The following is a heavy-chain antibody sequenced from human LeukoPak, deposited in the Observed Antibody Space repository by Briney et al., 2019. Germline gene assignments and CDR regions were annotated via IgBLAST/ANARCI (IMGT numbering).Heavy chain of an antibody. D-gene: IGHD6-6*01. CDR1: GFTFSNYS. CDR2: ISRSGGST. J-gene: IGHJ5*02. V-gene: IGHV3-23*01. CDR3: AKSGIRIAARRTPNWFDP. Sequence: GGSLRLSCAASGFTFSNYSMSWVRQAPGKGLEWVSSISRSGGSTYYADSVKGRFTISRDNSKNTLYLQMNSLRAEDTAVYYCAKSGIRIAARRTPNWFDPWGQGTLVTVSS.